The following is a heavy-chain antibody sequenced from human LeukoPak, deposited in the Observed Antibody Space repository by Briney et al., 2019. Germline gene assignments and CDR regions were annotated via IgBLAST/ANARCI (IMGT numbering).Heavy chain of an antibody. D-gene: IGHD2-2*01. CDR3: ARDRGYCSSTSCYDGMDV. J-gene: IGHJ6*02. CDR2: IYYSGST. V-gene: IGHV4-61*01. Sequence: SETLSLTCTVSGGSISSSSYYWSWIRQPPGKGLEWIGYIYYSGSTNYNPSLKSRVTISVDTSKNQFSLKLSSVTAADTAVYYCARDRGYCSSTSCYDGMDVWGQGTTVTVSS. CDR1: GGSISSSSYY.